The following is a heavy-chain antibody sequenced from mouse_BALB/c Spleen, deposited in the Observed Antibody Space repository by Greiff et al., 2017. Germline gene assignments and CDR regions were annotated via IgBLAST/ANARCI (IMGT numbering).Heavy chain of an antibody. Sequence: EVKLMESGGGLVQPGGSLRLSCATSGFTFTDYYMSWVRQPPGKALEWLGFIRNKANGYTTEYSASVKGRFTISRDNSQSILYLQMNTLRAEDSATYYCARDIYYYGRFAYWGQGTLVTVSA. CDR1: GFTFTDYY. J-gene: IGHJ3*01. D-gene: IGHD1-1*01. CDR3: ARDIYYYGRFAY. V-gene: IGHV7-3*02. CDR2: IRNKANGYTT.